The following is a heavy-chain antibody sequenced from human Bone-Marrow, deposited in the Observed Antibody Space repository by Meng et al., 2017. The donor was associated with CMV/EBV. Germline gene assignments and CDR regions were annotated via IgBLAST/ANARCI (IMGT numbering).Heavy chain of an antibody. CDR2: ISWNSGDM. Sequence: GGSLRLSCAASGFTFDDYAMHWVRQAPGKGLEWVSGISWNSGDMGHADSVKGRFTISRDNAQNSLYLQMNSLRAEDTALYYCVRDLFSSGWYAMDVWGQRTTVAASS. D-gene: IGHD6-19*01. CDR1: GFTFDDYA. CDR3: VRDLFSSGWYAMDV. V-gene: IGHV3-9*01. J-gene: IGHJ6*02.